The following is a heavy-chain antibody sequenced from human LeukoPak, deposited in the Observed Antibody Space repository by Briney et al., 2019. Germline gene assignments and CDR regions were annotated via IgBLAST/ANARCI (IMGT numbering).Heavy chain of an antibody. CDR2: IYYSGST. D-gene: IGHD3-9*01. J-gene: IGHJ4*02. CDR1: GSSNSNYY. CDR3: ARHGDFDWYRGHYFDY. Sequence: SDTLSLTCTLSGSSNSNYYWGGLRQAPGRGLEWIGSIYYSGSTYYNPSLKSRVTISVDASKNQFSLKLSSVTAADTAVYYCARHGDFDWYRGHYFDYWGQGTLVTVSS. V-gene: IGHV4-39*01.